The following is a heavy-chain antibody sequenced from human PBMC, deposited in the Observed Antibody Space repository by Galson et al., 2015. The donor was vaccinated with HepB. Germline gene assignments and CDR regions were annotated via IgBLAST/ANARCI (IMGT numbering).Heavy chain of an antibody. CDR3: ARDVLWFGELSRAFDF. CDR2: ISAYNGNI. D-gene: IGHD3-10*01. Sequence: SVKVSCKASGYKFMTYGVTWVRQAPGQGLEWMGWISAYNGNIVYAQKFQGRVTMTTDTSTSTAYMELRSLRSDDTAVYYCARDVLWFGELSRAFDFWGQGTVVTVSS. CDR1: GYKFMTYG. J-gene: IGHJ3*01. V-gene: IGHV1-18*01.